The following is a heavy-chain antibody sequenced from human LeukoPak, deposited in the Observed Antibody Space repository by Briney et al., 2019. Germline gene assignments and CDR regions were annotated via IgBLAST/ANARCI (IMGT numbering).Heavy chain of an antibody. V-gene: IGHV6-1*01. D-gene: IGHD6-6*01. CDR2: TYYRSKWYN. CDR1: GDSVSSNSAA. J-gene: IGHJ6*02. CDR3: ARTLNSGSSSPLFGMDV. Sequence: SQTLSLTCAISGDSVSSNSAAWNWIRQSPSRGLEWLGRTYYRSKWYNDYAVSVKSRITINPDTSKNQFSLQLNSVTPEDTAVYYCARTLNSGSSSPLFGMDVWGQGTTVTVSS.